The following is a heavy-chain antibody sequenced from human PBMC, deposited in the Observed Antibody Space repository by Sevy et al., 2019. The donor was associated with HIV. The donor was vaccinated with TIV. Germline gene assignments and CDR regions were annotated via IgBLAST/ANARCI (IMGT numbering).Heavy chain of an antibody. V-gene: IGHV3-30*04. Sequence: GGSLRLCCTASGFVFSSYAMHWVRQAPGKGLECVAFIAYDGSNKKYADSVKGRFTLSRDNSKNTLYLQMNSLGAQDTAVYYCARPRFLEWLSSAAFDIWGQGTMVTVSS. CDR3: ARPRFLEWLSSAAFDI. D-gene: IGHD3-3*01. CDR1: GFVFSSYA. CDR2: IAYDGSNK. J-gene: IGHJ3*02.